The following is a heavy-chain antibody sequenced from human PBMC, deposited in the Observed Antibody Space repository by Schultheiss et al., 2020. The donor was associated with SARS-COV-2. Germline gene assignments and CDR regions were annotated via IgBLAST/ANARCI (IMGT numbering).Heavy chain of an antibody. CDR1: GFTFSSYA. CDR2: ITSDGKNT. J-gene: IGHJ4*02. CDR3: ARVGAYCSGGSCYDY. Sequence: GGSLRLSCAASGFTFSSYAMHWVRQAPGKGLVWVSCITSDGKNTHYADSVKGRFTVSRDNTKNTLYLQMSSLRAEDTAVYYCARVGAYCSGGSCYDYWGQGTLVTVSS. D-gene: IGHD2-15*01. V-gene: IGHV3-74*01.